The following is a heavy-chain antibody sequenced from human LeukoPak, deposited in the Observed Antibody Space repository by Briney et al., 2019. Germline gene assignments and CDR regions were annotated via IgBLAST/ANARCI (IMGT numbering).Heavy chain of an antibody. J-gene: IGHJ4*02. D-gene: IGHD6-19*01. CDR2: IDSDGSST. CDR1: GFTFSNYY. V-gene: IGHV3-74*01. Sequence: GGSLRLSCAASGFTFSNYYMHWVRQAPGKGLVWVSRIDSDGSSTSYADSVKGRFTISRDNAKNTLYLQMNSLRAEDTAVYYCTGGGSIIVAGHWGQGTLVTVSS. CDR3: TGGGSIIVAGH.